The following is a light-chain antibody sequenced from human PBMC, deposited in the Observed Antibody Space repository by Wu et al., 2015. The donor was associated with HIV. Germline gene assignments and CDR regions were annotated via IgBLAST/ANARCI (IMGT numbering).Light chain of an antibody. V-gene: IGKV3-20*01. CDR1: QSVSSD. Sequence: EVVMTQSPATLSVSPGERATLSCRASQSVSSDLAWYQQKPGQAPRLLIYETSSRATGIPDRFSGSGSGTDFTLTISRLDPEDFAVYYCQRYGSSPYTFGQGTKLEIK. CDR2: ETS. CDR3: QRYGSSPYT. J-gene: IGKJ2*01.